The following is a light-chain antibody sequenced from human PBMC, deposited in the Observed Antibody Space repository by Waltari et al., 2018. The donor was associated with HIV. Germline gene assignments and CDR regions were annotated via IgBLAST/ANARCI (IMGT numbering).Light chain of an antibody. CDR1: ISDLHVYAS. V-gene: IGLV2-8*01. CDR3: TSYTGRTNLL. Sequence: QSALTQPPSASGSPGQSVTISCTGPISDLHVYASLSWYQHHPGKAPKLIIYEFTKRPSGVPDRFSGSKSDYTASLTVSGLQAEDEADYYCTSYTGRTNLLFGGGTKLTVL. CDR2: EFT. J-gene: IGLJ2*01.